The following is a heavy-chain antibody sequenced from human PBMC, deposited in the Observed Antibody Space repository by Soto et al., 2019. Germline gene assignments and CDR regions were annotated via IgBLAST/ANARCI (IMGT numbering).Heavy chain of an antibody. CDR2: IYYSGST. Sequence: QVQLQESGPGLVKPSQTLSLTCTVSGGSISSGGYYWSWIRQHPGKGLEWIGYIYYSGSTYYNQSLKSRVTIAVDTSKNQFSLKLSSVTAADTAVYYCARVARTILETYNWFDPWGQGTLVTVSS. CDR1: GGSISSGGYY. V-gene: IGHV4-31*03. D-gene: IGHD3-10*01. CDR3: ARVARTILETYNWFDP. J-gene: IGHJ5*02.